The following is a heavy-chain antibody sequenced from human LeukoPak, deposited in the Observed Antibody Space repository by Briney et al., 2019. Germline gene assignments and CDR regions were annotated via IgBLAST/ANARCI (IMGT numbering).Heavy chain of an antibody. CDR2: IKQDGSEK. CDR1: GVTFSSYW. D-gene: IGHD1-26*01. J-gene: IGHJ6*04. V-gene: IGHV3-7*01. Sequence: PGGSLRPSCAASGVTFSSYWRSWVRQAPGKGLEWVANIKQDGSEKYYVDSVKGRFTISRDNAKNSPYLQMNSLRAEGTAVYYCARDLREGSRSCHYFMDVWGKGTTVTISS. CDR3: ARDLREGSRSCHYFMDV.